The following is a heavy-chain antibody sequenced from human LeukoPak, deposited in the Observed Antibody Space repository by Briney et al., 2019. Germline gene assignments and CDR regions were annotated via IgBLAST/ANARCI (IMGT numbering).Heavy chain of an antibody. Sequence: SETLSLTCAVYGGSFSGYYWSWIRQPPGKGLEWIGEINHNGSTNYNPSLKSRVTISVDTSKNQFSLKLSSVTAADTAVYYCASQVTSFGVVNDYWGQGALVTVSS. CDR2: INHNGST. D-gene: IGHD3-3*01. CDR1: GGSFSGYY. CDR3: ASQVTSFGVVNDY. J-gene: IGHJ4*02. V-gene: IGHV4-34*01.